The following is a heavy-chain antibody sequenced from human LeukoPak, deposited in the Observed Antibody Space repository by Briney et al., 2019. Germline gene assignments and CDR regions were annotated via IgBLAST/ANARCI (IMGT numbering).Heavy chain of an antibody. CDR3: AKGLYGDYVGYFDF. J-gene: IGHJ4*02. V-gene: IGHV3-9*01. CDR2: ISWHSGRI. Sequence: SLSLTCAASGFTLDVYAMYWVRHGPGKGLELVSGISWHSGRIDYAGSVKGRFTISRDNAKNSLYLQMNSLRAEDTVLYYCAKGLYGDYVGYFDFWGQGTQVTVSS. D-gene: IGHD4-17*01. CDR1: GFTLDVYA.